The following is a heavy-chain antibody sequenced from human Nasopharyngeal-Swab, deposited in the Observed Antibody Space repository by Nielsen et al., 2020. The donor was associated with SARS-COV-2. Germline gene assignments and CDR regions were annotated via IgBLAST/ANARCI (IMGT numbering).Heavy chain of an antibody. D-gene: IGHD4-17*01. J-gene: IGHJ3*02. Sequence: ASVKVSCKASVCTFITFGITWVRQAPGQGLEWLGWISAYNGNSNYAQKFQDRVTMTTDTSTTTAYMELRGLKTDDTAVYYCARDNESGDYYAYDIWGQGTTVT. CDR1: VCTFITFG. CDR3: ARDNESGDYYAYDI. V-gene: IGHV1-18*01. CDR2: ISAYNGNS.